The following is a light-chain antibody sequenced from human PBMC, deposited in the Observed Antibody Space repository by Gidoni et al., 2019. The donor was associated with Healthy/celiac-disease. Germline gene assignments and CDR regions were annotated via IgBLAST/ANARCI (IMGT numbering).Light chain of an antibody. V-gene: IGLV2-8*01. CDR3: SSYAGSNILV. CDR2: EVS. Sequence: QSALTQPPSASGSPGRSVTIPCTGTSRDVGGYNYVSWYQQHPGKAPKLMIYEVSKRPSGVPDRFSGSKSGNTASLTVSGLQAEDEADYYCSSYAGSNILVFGGGTKLTVL. J-gene: IGLJ2*01. CDR1: SRDVGGYNY.